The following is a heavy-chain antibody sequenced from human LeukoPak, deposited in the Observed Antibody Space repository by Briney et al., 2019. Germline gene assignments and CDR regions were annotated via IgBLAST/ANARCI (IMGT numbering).Heavy chain of an antibody. D-gene: IGHD5-18*01. CDR1: GFTFSSYA. J-gene: IGHJ6*02. CDR2: ISYDGSNK. CDR3: AKGVEIQLWLPAVYGMDV. V-gene: IGHV3-30-3*01. Sequence: PGGSLRLSCAASGFTFSSYAMHWVRQAPGKGLEWVAVISYDGSNKYYADSVKGRFTISRDNSKNTLYLQMNSLRAEDTAVYYCAKGVEIQLWLPAVYGMDVWGQGTTVTVSS.